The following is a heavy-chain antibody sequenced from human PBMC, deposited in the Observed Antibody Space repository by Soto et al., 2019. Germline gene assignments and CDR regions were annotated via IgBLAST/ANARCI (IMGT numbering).Heavy chain of an antibody. V-gene: IGHV3-23*01. D-gene: IGHD3-3*01. CDR3: ASTDYDFWSGTGTGGMDA. CDR1: GFTFSSYA. CDR2: ISGSGGST. Sequence: PGGSLRLSCAASGFTFSSYAMSWVRQAPGKGLEWVSAISGSGGSTYYADTVKGRFTISRDNSKNTLYLQMNSLRAEDTAVYYCASTDYDFWSGTGTGGMDAWGQGTTVTVSS. J-gene: IGHJ6*02.